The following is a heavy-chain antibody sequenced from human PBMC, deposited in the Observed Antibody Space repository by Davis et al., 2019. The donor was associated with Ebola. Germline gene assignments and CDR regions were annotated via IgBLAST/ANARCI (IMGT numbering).Heavy chain of an antibody. D-gene: IGHD2-8*01. CDR3: ARSSRSYCTNGVCYPYYFDY. V-gene: IGHV4-59*08. CDR2: VDYSGST. Sequence: SETLSLTCTVSGGSISSYYWSWIRQPPGKGLEWIGYVDYSGSTNYNPSLKSRVTISVDTSKNQFSLKLSSVTAADTAVYYCARSSRSYCTNGVCYPYYFDYWGQGTLVTVSS. J-gene: IGHJ4*02. CDR1: GGSISSYY.